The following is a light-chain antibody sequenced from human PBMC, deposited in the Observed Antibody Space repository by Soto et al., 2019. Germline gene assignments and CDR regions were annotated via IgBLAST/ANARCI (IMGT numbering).Light chain of an antibody. Sequence: QSVLTQPPSVSATPGQKVTISRSGSSSNFGSNSVSWYQQLPGTAPKLLVYETNRRPSGIPDRFSGSKSGTSATLGITGLQTGDEADYYCATWDRSLSVGVFGTGTKLTVL. CDR1: SSNFGSNS. CDR2: ETN. J-gene: IGLJ1*01. CDR3: ATWDRSLSVGV. V-gene: IGLV1-51*02.